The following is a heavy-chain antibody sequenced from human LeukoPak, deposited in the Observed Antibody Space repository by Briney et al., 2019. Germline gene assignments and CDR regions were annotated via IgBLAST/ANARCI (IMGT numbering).Heavy chain of an antibody. Sequence: PGGSLRLSCAGSGFTFNDYAMHWVRRAPGKGLEYVAGINSKGGSTYYATSVKGRFTISRDNSKNTLHLQMGSLRAEDMAFYYCAGERYSPYDFDALDIWGRGTMVTVSP. CDR1: GFTFNDYA. CDR2: INSKGGST. V-gene: IGHV3-64*01. D-gene: IGHD3-3*01. J-gene: IGHJ3*02. CDR3: AGERYSPYDFDALDI.